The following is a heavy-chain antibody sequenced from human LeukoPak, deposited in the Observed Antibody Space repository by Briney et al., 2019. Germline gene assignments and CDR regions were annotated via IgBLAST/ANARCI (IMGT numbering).Heavy chain of an antibody. CDR3: AKDPFDYSNYPHTAGFDY. Sequence: PGGSLRLSCAASRFTFSSYGMHWVRQAPGKGLEWVAVISYDGSIKYYADSVKGRFTISRGNSKNTLYLQMNSLRTEDTAVYYCAKDPFDYSNYPHTAGFDYWGQGTLVTVSS. D-gene: IGHD4-11*01. CDR1: RFTFSSYG. J-gene: IGHJ4*02. CDR2: ISYDGSIK. V-gene: IGHV3-30*18.